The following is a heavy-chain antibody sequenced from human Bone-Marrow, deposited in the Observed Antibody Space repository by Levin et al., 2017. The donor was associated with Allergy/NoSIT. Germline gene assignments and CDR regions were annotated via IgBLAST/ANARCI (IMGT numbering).Heavy chain of an antibody. D-gene: IGHD4-17*01. Sequence: SQTLSLTCTVSDDSIDNSDYYWTWIRQSPGKGLEWIGSIYYSGVTYFNPSLKGRGDIATDTSKNQLSLTLRSVSAADPAVYYCAGTGAGADYDDYDAGYHFGYWGQGTLVTVAS. CDR3: AGTGAGADYDDYDAGYHFGY. V-gene: IGHV4-30-4*01. J-gene: IGHJ4*02. CDR1: DDSIDNSDYY. CDR2: IYYSGVT.